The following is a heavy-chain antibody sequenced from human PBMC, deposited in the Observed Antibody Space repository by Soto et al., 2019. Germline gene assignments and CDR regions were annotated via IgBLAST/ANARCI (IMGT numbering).Heavy chain of an antibody. Sequence: QVQLVESGGGVVQPGSSLRLSCAASGFTFSSYGIHWVRQAPGKGLEWVAVIQSDVSNKYYADSVKGRFTISRDKSKNTLYLQMNSLRAEDTAVYYCAKDAQNLQYGLDVWGQGTTVTVSS. V-gene: IGHV3-30*18. CDR3: AKDAQNLQYGLDV. J-gene: IGHJ6*02. CDR2: IQSDVSNK. CDR1: GFTFSSYG.